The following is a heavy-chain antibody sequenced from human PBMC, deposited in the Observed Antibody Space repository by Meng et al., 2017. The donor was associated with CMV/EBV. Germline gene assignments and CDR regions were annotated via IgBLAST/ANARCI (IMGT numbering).Heavy chain of an antibody. CDR1: GGSISSGDYY. D-gene: IGHD6-13*01. CDR3: ARAQYSSRCDY. CDR2: IYYSGST. J-gene: IGHJ4*02. V-gene: IGHV4-30-4*08. Sequence: LRQSGQGLCSASQTLSLPCTVSGGSISSGDYYWSWIRQPPGKGLEWIGYIYYSGSTYYNPSLKGRVTISVDTSKNQFSLKLSSVTAADTAVYYCARAQYSSRCDYWGQGTLVTVSS.